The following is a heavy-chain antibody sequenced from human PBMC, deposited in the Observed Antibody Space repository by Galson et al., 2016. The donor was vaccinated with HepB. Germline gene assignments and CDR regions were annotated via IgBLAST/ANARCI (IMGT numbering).Heavy chain of an antibody. CDR2: ISSDEIST. V-gene: IGHV3-64D*06. D-gene: IGHD3-3*01. Sequence: SLRLSCAASGFTFSSYAMHWVRQAPGKGLEYVSAISSDEISTYYADSVKGRFTMSRDNSKNTLYLQMSSLRAEDTAVYYCVKARGFLEWLLADAFDIWGQGKVVTVSS. CDR3: VKARGFLEWLLADAFDI. J-gene: IGHJ3*02. CDR1: GFTFSSYA.